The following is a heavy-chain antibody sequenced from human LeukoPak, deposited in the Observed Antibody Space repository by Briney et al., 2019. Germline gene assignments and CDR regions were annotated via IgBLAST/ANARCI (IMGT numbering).Heavy chain of an antibody. J-gene: IGHJ4*02. CDR1: EFTFSTYN. D-gene: IGHD3-10*01. CDR3: AKQVGTGLSPDY. CDR2: ISYDGSNK. Sequence: GGSLRLSCAASEFTFSTYNMHWVRQAPGKGLEWVAVISYDGSNKYYADSVKGRFTISRDNSKNTLYLQMNSLRAEDTAVYYCAKQVGTGLSPDYWGQGTLVTVSS. V-gene: IGHV3-30*18.